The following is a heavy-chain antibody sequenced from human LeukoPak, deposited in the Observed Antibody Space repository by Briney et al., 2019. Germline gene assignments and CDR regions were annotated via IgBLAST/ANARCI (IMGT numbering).Heavy chain of an antibody. V-gene: IGHV3-74*01. J-gene: IGHJ4*02. CDR2: IKSDGSST. CDR1: RFSFSSYW. D-gene: IGHD3-16*01. CDR3: VRGGHYYFDY. Sequence: PGGSLRLSCAASRFSFSSYWMHWVRQPPGKGLVWVSRIKSDGSSTTYAASVQGRFTISRDNAKNSLYLHMNTLRAEDTAVYYCVRGGHYYFDYWGQGTLVTVSS.